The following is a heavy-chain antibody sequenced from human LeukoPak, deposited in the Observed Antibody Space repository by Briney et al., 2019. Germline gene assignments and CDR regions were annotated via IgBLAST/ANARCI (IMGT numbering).Heavy chain of an antibody. J-gene: IGHJ4*02. D-gene: IGHD5-24*01. CDR2: IYYSGST. CDR1: GGSISSSSYY. Sequence: PSETLSLTCTVSGGSISSSSYYWGWIRQPPGKGLEWIGSIYYSGSTYYNPSLKSRVTISVDTSKNQFSLKLSSVTAADTAVYYCARGRRWLQFLRRWGVPVFDYWGQGTLVTVSS. CDR3: ARGRRWLQFLRRWGVPVFDY. V-gene: IGHV4-39*07.